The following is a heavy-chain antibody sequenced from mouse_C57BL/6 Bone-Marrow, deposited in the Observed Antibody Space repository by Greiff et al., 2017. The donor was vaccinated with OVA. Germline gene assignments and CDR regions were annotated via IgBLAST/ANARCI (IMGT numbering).Heavy chain of an antibody. CDR3: ARGSGGIYDCLCFAY. V-gene: IGHV1-18*01. Sequence: EVQLQQSGPELVKPGASVKIPCKASGYTFTDYNMDWVKQSHGKSLEWIGDINPNNGGTIYNQKFKGKATLTVDNSSSTAYMVLRSLTSEDTAVYYCARGSGGIYDCLCFAYWGQGTLVTVSA. J-gene: IGHJ3*01. CDR1: GYTFTDYN. D-gene: IGHD2-3*01. CDR2: INPNNGGT.